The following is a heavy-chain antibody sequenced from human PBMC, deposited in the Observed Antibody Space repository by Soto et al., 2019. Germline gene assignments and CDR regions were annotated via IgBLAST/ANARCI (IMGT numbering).Heavy chain of an antibody. V-gene: IGHV3-21*01. CDR3: ARGGSGWYAFDI. J-gene: IGHJ3*02. Sequence: GGSLRLSCAASGFTFSSYSMNWVRQAPGKGLEWVSSISSSSSYIYYADSVKGRFTISRDNAKNSLYLQMNSLRAEDTAVYYCARGGSGWYAFDIWGQGTMVTVSS. D-gene: IGHD6-19*01. CDR2: ISSSSSYI. CDR1: GFTFSSYS.